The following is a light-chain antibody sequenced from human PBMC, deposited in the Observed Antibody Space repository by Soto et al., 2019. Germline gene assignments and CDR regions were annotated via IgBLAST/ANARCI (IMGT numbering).Light chain of an antibody. CDR1: QGISNW. Sequence: QSPSSVSASVGDRVSITCRASQGISNWLAWYQQKPGRAPKLLIYTGSSLQSGVPSRFSGTGSGTDFTLTISSLQPEDVATYYCQQANSFPLTFGGGTKVEIK. J-gene: IGKJ4*01. CDR3: QQANSFPLT. CDR2: TGS. V-gene: IGKV1-12*01.